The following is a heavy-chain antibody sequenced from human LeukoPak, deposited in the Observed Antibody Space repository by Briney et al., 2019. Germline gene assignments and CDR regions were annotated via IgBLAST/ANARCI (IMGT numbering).Heavy chain of an antibody. J-gene: IGHJ3*02. CDR1: GASISSSHW. Sequence: SETLSLTCAVSGASISSSHWWSWVRQPPRKGLEWIGEIYHGGSTNCNPSLKGRVTISVDRSNNHFSLKLNSVTAADTAVYYCARSGQQLLFAFDIWGQGTMVTVSS. D-gene: IGHD6-13*01. V-gene: IGHV4-4*02. CDR3: ARSGQQLLFAFDI. CDR2: IYHGGST.